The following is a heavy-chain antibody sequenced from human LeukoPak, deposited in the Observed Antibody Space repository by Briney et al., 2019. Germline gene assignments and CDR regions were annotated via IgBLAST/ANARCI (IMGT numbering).Heavy chain of an antibody. CDR3: AKRSGYFYDSSAPGLYYYGMDV. CDR2: ISYDGSNK. V-gene: IGHV3-30-3*02. CDR1: GFTFSSYA. Sequence: PGGSLRLSCAAPGFTFSSYAMHWVRQAPGKGLEWVAVISYDGSNKYYADSVKGRFTISRDNSKNTLYLQMNSLRAEDTAVYYCAKRSGYFYDSSAPGLYYYGMDVWGQGTTVSVSS. D-gene: IGHD3-22*01. J-gene: IGHJ6*02.